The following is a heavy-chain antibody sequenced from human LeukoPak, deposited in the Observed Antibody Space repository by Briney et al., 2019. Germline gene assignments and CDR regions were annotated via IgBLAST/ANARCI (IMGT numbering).Heavy chain of an antibody. D-gene: IGHD3-16*02. CDR3: ARDNDYVWGSYRYPPFDY. J-gene: IGHJ4*02. CDR2: ISAYNGNT. V-gene: IGHV1-18*01. CDR1: GYTFTSYG. Sequence: ASVKVSCKASGYTFTSYGISCVRQAPGQPLEWMGGISAYNGNTNYAQKLQGRVTMTTDTSTSTAYMALRSLRSDDTAVYYCARDNDYVWGSYRYPPFDYWGQGTLVTVSS.